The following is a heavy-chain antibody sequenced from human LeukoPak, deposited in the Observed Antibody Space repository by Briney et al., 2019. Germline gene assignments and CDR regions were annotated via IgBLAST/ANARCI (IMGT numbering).Heavy chain of an antibody. CDR1: GGSISSYY. J-gene: IGHJ2*01. D-gene: IGHD1-26*01. Sequence: PSETLSLTCSVSGGSISSYYWSWIRQPPGKGLEWIGYLYYSGSTNSNPSLKSRVTMSVDTSKNQFSLKLRSVTAADTAVYYCARGWGYFDLWGRDTLVTVSS. V-gene: IGHV4-59*01. CDR3: ARGWGYFDL. CDR2: LYYSGST.